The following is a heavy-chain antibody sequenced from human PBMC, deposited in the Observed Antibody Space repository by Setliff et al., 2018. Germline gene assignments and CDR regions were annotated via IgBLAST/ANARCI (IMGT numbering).Heavy chain of an antibody. CDR1: GGSISSYY. CDR3: ARIAYGSGSYYFDY. V-gene: IGHV4-59*04. J-gene: IGHJ4*02. CDR2: MYSSGST. Sequence: SETLSLTCTVSGGSISSYYWSWIRQPPGKGLEWIGYMYSSGSTYYNPSLKSRVTISVDTSQNQFSLKLSSVTAADTAAYYCARIAYGSGSYYFDYWGQGTLVTVSS. D-gene: IGHD3-10*01.